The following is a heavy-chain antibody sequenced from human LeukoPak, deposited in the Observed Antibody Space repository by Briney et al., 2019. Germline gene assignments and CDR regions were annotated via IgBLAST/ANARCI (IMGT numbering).Heavy chain of an antibody. Sequence: ASVKLSCKASGFTFTSYGISWVRQAPGQGHEWMGWISAYNGNTNNAQKLQGRVTMTTDTSTSTAYMELRSLRSDDTAVYYCARMSWAAPQFYYYYMDVWGKGTTVTVSS. CDR2: ISAYNGNT. CDR1: GFTFTSYG. V-gene: IGHV1-18*01. CDR3: ARMSWAAPQFYYYYMDV. D-gene: IGHD6-6*01. J-gene: IGHJ6*03.